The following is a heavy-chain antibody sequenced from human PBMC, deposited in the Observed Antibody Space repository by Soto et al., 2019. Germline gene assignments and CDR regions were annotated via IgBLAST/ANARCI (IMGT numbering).Heavy chain of an antibody. CDR1: GYSFTSYW. V-gene: IGHV5-10-1*01. D-gene: IGHD2-15*01. J-gene: IGHJ4*02. CDR3: AIECSGGSCPIDY. CDR2: IDPSDSYT. Sequence: PGESLKISCKGSGYSFTSYWISWVRQMPGKGLEWMGRIDPSDSYTNYSPSFQGHVTISADKSISTAYLQWSSLKASDTAMYYCAIECSGGSCPIDYWGQGTLVTVSS.